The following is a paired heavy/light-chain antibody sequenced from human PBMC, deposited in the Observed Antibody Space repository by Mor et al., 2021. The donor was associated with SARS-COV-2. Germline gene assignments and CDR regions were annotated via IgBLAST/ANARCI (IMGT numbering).Light chain of an antibody. CDR1: SSDVGVYNF. J-gene: IGLJ1*01. CDR3: CSYAGSYTYV. Sequence: QSALTQPRSVSGSPGQSVTISCSGTSSDVGVYNFVSWYQQHPGRAPKLMIYDVSKRPSGVPDRFSGSKSANTASLTISGLQAEDEADYYCCSYAGSYTYVFGTGTKVTVL. CDR2: DVS. V-gene: IGLV2-11*01.
Heavy chain of an antibody. V-gene: IGHV4-59*01. J-gene: IGHJ5*01. Sequence: QVQLQESGPGLVEPSETLSLTCSVSGDSFSTYYWGWIRQPPGKALEWIGYTYYSGATNYNPSLKSRVTISLDTSKNQFYLKVNSVTAADTALYFCARKGDSSAWANWFDSWGQGILVTVSS. CDR3: ARKGDSSAWANWFDS. CDR2: TYYSGAT. CDR1: GDSFSTYY. D-gene: IGHD3-22*01.